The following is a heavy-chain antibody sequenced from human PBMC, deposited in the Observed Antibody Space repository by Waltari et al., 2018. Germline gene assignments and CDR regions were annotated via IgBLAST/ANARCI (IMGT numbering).Heavy chain of an antibody. D-gene: IGHD6-13*01. Sequence: EVQLVESGGGLVQPGRSLRLSCAASGFIFSSYSMSWVRQVPGKGLEWVSYISATSATISYADSVKGRFTISRDNAKNSLYLQMHGLSAEDTATYFSARDGTATGGKEYFQHWGQGTLVTVSS. V-gene: IGHV3-48*01. CDR1: GFIFSSYS. CDR3: ARDGTATGGKEYFQH. CDR2: ISATSATI. J-gene: IGHJ1*01.